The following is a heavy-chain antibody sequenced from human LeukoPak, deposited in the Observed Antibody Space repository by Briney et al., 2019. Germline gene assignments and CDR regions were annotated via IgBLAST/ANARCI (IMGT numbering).Heavy chain of an antibody. V-gene: IGHV3-74*01. CDR2: INPDGSST. J-gene: IGHJ4*02. CDR3: ARVSLLWSFDY. D-gene: IGHD3-10*01. CDR1: GFTFSTYW. Sequence: GGSLRLSCAASGFTFSTYWMHWVRQTPGKGLVWVSRINPDGSSTAYADSVKGRFTISRDNARNTLYLQLNSLGAEDTAVYYCARVSLLWSFDYWGQGTLVTVSS.